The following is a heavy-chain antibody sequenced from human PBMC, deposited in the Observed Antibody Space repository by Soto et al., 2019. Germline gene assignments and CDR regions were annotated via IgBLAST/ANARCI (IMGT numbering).Heavy chain of an antibody. J-gene: IGHJ4*02. V-gene: IGHV4-30-2*01. CDR1: GGSISSGGYS. Sequence: SETLSLTCAFSGGSISSGGYSLSWIRQPPGKGLEWIGYIYHSGSTYYNPSLKSRVTISVDKSKNQFSLKLSSVTAADTAVYYCARDRGRSYGSGSYQSAYFDYWGQGTLVTVSS. CDR3: ARDRGRSYGSGSYQSAYFDY. D-gene: IGHD3-10*01. CDR2: IYHSGST.